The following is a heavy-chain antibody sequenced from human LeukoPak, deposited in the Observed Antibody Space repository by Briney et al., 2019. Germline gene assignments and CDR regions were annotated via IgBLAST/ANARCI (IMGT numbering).Heavy chain of an antibody. V-gene: IGHV3-21*01. CDR1: GFALKSYS. CDR2: ISSTSAYI. J-gene: IGHJ5*01. CDR3: ARVAVSGPTGWFDS. D-gene: IGHD2-8*02. Sequence: GGSLRLSCAGSGFALKSYSLTWVRQAPGKGLEWVSSISSTSAYIHYADSVKGRFTISRDNVDNVVYLEMNSLGAEDAATYYCARVAVSGPTGWFDSWGQGTLVIVSS.